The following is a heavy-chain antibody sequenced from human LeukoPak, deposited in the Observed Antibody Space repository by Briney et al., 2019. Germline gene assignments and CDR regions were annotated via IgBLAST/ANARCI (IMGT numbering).Heavy chain of an antibody. Sequence: SGGSLRLSCAASGFTFSNFWMHWVRQAPGKGLVWVSRINSDGSTTSYADSVKGRFTISRDSAKNTLFLQMNSLRAEDTAVYYCARAYNSDFGYWGLGTLVTVSS. J-gene: IGHJ4*02. D-gene: IGHD6-25*01. CDR2: INSDGSTT. CDR1: GFTFSNFW. CDR3: ARAYNSDFGY. V-gene: IGHV3-74*01.